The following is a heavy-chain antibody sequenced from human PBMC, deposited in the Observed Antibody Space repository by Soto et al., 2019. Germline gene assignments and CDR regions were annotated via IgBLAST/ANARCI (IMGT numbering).Heavy chain of an antibody. CDR1: GFTFSSYS. V-gene: IGHV3-48*01. Sequence: GGSLRLSCAASGFTFSSYSMNWVRQAPGKGLEWVSYISSSSSTIYYADSVKGRFTISRDNAKNSLYLQMNSLRAEDTAVYYCARGAYLNWFDPWGPGTLVTVSS. J-gene: IGHJ5*02. CDR2: ISSSSSTI. CDR3: ARGAYLNWFDP.